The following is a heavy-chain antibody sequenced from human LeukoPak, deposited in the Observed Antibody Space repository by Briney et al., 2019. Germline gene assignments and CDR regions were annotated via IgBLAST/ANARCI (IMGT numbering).Heavy chain of an antibody. CDR1: GFTFGDYA. CDR3: AKDMTGPDDS. CDR2: INTDGTYT. J-gene: IGHJ4*02. Sequence: GGSLRLSCTASGFTFGDYALSWFRQAPGKGLVWVSRINTDGTYTSYADSVKGRFTISRDNAQNTLFLQMTSLRVEDTAVYYCAKDMTGPDDSWGPGTLVTVSS. V-gene: IGHV3-74*01. D-gene: IGHD3-16*01.